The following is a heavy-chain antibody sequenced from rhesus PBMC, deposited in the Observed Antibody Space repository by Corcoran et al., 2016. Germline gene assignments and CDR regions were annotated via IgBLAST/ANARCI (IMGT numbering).Heavy chain of an antibody. V-gene: IGHV4-169*02. CDR2: ILVSGRRT. J-gene: IGHJ4*01. CDR3: ARDRSQFDY. Sequence: QLQLQESGPGLVKPSETLSVTCAVSGGSISSSYWSWIRQAPGKGLEWIGYILVSGRRTNSHPSLKSRVTLSVDTSKNQLSLKLSSVTAADTAVYYCARDRSQFDYWGQGVLVTVSS. CDR1: GGSISSSY.